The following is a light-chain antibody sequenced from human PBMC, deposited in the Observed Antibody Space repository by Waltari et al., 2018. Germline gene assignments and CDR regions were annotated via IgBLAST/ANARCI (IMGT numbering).Light chain of an antibody. J-gene: IGKJ1*01. Sequence: IVLTPYPGTLSLSPVERATLSCRASQTVSRALAWYQQKPDQAPSLLICAASSRATGIPDRFSGGGSGTDFSLTISRLEPEDFAVYYCQHYVTLPATFGQGTKVAF. CDR2: AAS. CDR3: QHYVTLPAT. CDR1: QTVSRA. V-gene: IGKV3-20*01.